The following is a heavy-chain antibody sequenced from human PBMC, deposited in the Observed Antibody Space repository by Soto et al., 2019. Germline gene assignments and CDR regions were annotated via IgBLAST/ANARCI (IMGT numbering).Heavy chain of an antibody. D-gene: IGHD6-19*01. V-gene: IGHV3-23*01. J-gene: IGHJ4*02. CDR2: ILGGSGKT. CDR1: GFTFSSYA. CDR3: VKGGPIGVSGDDY. Sequence: EVQLLESGGGLVQPGGSLRLSCAASGFTFSSYAMTWVRQAPGKGLEWVALILGGSGKTYYADSVKGRFTISRDNSKNTVYLQMNSLRAGDSALYYCVKGGPIGVSGDDYWGQGTLVTVSS.